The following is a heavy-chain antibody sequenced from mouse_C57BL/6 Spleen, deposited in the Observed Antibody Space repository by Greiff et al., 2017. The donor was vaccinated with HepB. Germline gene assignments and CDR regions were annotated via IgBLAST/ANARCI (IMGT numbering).Heavy chain of an antibody. J-gene: IGHJ1*03. CDR1: GYSITSGYY. Sequence: EVHLVESGPGLVKPSQSLSLTCSVTGYSITSGYYWNWIRQFPGNKLEWMGYISYDGSNNYNPSLKNRISITRDTSKNQFFLKLNSVTTEDTATYYCANYYGSWGYFDVWGTGTTVTVSS. CDR2: ISYDGSN. CDR3: ANYYGSWGYFDV. D-gene: IGHD1-1*01. V-gene: IGHV3-6*01.